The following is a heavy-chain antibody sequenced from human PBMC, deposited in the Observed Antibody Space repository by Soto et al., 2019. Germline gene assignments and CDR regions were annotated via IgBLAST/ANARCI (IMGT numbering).Heavy chain of an antibody. V-gene: IGHV3-30*18. J-gene: IGHJ4*02. Sequence: GGSLRLSCAASGFTFSSYGMHWVRQAPGKGLEWVAVISYDGSNKYYADSVKGRFTISRDNSKNTLYLQMNSLRAEDTAVYYCAKGPGVGAADFDYWGQGTLVTVSS. CDR1: GFTFSSYG. CDR3: AKGPGVGAADFDY. CDR2: ISYDGSNK. D-gene: IGHD2-15*01.